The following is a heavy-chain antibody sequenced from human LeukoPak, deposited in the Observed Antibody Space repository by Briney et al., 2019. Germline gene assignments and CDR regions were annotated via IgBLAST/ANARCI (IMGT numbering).Heavy chain of an antibody. V-gene: IGHV1-46*03. CDR3: TSEGRVAGIVSGLDY. J-gene: IGHJ4*02. CDR2: INPSGGST. D-gene: IGHD6-19*01. CDR1: GYTFTSYY. Sequence: ASVKVSCKASGYTFTSYYMHWVRQAPGQGLEWMGMINPSGGSTSYAQKFQGRVTMTRDTSTSTVYMELSSLRSEDTAVYYCTSEGRVAGIVSGLDYWGQGTLVTVSS.